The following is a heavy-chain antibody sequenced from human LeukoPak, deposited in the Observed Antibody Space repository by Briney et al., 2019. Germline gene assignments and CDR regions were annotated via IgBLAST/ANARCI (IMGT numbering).Heavy chain of an antibody. D-gene: IGHD6-19*01. CDR2: INHSGST. CDR1: GLTVSRNY. V-gene: IGHV4-34*01. CDR3: ARLGGWFAFDI. J-gene: IGHJ3*02. Sequence: GSLRLSCAASGLTVSRNYMSWVRQAPGKGLEWIGEINHSGSTNYNPSLKSRVTISVDTSKNQFSLKLSSVTAADTAVYYCARLGGWFAFDIWGQGTMVTVSS.